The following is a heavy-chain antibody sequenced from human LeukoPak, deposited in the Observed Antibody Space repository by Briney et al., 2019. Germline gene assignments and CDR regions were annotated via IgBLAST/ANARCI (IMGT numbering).Heavy chain of an antibody. Sequence: GGSLRLSCAASGFTFSSYGMHWVRQAPGKGLEWVAVISYDGSNKYYADSVKGRFTISRDNSKNTLYLQMNSLRAEDTAVYYCAKDGIVGAYYFDYWGQGTLVTVSS. CDR1: GFTFSSYG. J-gene: IGHJ4*02. CDR2: ISYDGSNK. V-gene: IGHV3-30*18. CDR3: AKDGIVGAYYFDY. D-gene: IGHD1-26*01.